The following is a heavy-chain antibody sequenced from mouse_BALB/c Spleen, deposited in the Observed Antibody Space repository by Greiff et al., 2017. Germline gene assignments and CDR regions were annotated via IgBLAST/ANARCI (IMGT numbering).Heavy chain of an antibody. CDR1: GFNIKDTY. V-gene: IGHV14-3*02. D-gene: IGHD1-2*01. J-gene: IGHJ4*01. Sequence: EVQLQQSGAELVKPGASVKLSCTASGFNIKDTYMHWVKQRPEQGLEWIGRIDPANGNTKCDPKFQGKATITADTSSNTAYLQLSSLTSEDTAVYYCARFITTFYAMDYWGQGTSVTVSS. CDR2: IDPANGNT. CDR3: ARFITTFYAMDY.